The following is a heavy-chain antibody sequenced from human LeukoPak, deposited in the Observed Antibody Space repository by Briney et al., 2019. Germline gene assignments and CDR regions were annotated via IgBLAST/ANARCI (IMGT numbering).Heavy chain of an antibody. Sequence: GGSLRLSCAASGFTFCSYRMSWVRQGPGQGLEWVDNIKQDGSEKYYVDSVKCRFTISRDNAKNSLYLQMNSLRAEDTAVYYCAKLAGFDYWGQGTLVTVSS. CDR3: AKLAGFDY. J-gene: IGHJ4*02. CDR2: IKQDGSEK. CDR1: GFTFCSYR. V-gene: IGHV3-7*01. D-gene: IGHD3-3*02.